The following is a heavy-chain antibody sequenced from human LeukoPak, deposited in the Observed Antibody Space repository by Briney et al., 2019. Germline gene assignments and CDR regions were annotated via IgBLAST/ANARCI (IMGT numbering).Heavy chain of an antibody. D-gene: IGHD2-2*01. CDR2: IRNSDGMT. J-gene: IGHJ5*02. CDR1: GFSMYTYT. V-gene: IGHV3-23*01. CDR3: AKDALDIVVVPAAIGFDP. Sequence: GQSLRLSCDASGFSMYTYTMYWVRQAPGQGLEWVSGIRNSDGMTYYADSVKGRFTISRDNSKNTLYLQMNSLRAEDTAVYYCAKDALDIVVVPAAIGFDPWGQGTLVTVSS.